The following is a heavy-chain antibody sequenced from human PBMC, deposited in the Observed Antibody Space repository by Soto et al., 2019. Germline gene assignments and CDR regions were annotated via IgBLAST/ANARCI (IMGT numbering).Heavy chain of an antibody. J-gene: IGHJ4*02. Sequence: PSETLSLTCSVSGGSIYSYYWGWIRRPPGKGLEWIGSIYYSGSTYYNPSLKSRVTRSVDTSTSHFSRNVNSVTAADTAVYYCARLVPSKIADSWGPGTLVTVSS. CDR1: GGSIYSYY. D-gene: IGHD2-2*01. CDR2: IYYSGST. V-gene: IGHV4-59*12. CDR3: ARLVPSKIADS.